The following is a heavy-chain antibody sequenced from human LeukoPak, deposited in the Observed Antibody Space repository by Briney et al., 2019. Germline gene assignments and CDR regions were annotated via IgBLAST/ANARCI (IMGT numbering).Heavy chain of an antibody. V-gene: IGHV3-23*01. CDR1: GFTFSNYA. D-gene: IGHD3-22*01. CDR3: ARGEYGRSGHYYFDY. CDR2: ISGSGGST. J-gene: IGHJ4*02. Sequence: GGSLRLSCAASGFTFSNYAMSWVRQAPGKGLEWFSDISGSGGSTNHADSVKGRFTISRDNSKNTLYLQMNSLRAEDTAVYYCARGEYGRSGHYYFDYWGQGTLVTVSS.